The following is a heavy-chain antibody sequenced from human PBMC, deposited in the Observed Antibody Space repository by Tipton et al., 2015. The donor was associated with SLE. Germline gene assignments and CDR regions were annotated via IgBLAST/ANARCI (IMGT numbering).Heavy chain of an antibody. J-gene: IGHJ4*02. Sequence: SLRLSCTGSGFTFSSYAMSWVRQAPGKGLEWVSLIYAGGSIHYTDSVKGRFTISRDNSKNTLYLQMNSLRADDTAIYYCATTSPFDYWGQGTLVTVSS. V-gene: IGHV3-23*03. CDR3: ATTSPFDY. CDR2: IYAGGSI. CDR1: GFTFSSYA.